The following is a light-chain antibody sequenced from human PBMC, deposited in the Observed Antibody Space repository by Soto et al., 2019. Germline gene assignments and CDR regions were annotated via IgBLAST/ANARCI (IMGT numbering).Light chain of an antibody. V-gene: IGLV2-14*01. CDR3: SAYTARTTLV. J-gene: IGLJ3*02. Sequence: QSVLTQPASVSGSAGQSITISCSGTMRDVGAYNLVSWYQQHPGTAPKLIIYEVRNRPSGISSRFSGSRSGNTASLTISGLQSEAEGDYSCSAYTARTTLVFGGGTK. CDR2: EVR. CDR1: MRDVGAYNL.